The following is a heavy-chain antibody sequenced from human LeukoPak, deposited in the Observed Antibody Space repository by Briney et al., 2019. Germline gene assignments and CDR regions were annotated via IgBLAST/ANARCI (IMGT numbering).Heavy chain of an antibody. V-gene: IGHV3-23*01. Sequence: PGGSLRLSCAASGFTLSSYAMSWVRQAPGKGLEWVSAISRSGGSTYYADSVKGRFTISRDNSKNTLYLQMNSLRAEDTAVYYCAKGPYDFWSGYCHYWGQGTLVTVSS. CDR1: GFTLSSYA. CDR3: AKGPYDFWSGYCHY. J-gene: IGHJ4*02. D-gene: IGHD3-3*01. CDR2: ISRSGGST.